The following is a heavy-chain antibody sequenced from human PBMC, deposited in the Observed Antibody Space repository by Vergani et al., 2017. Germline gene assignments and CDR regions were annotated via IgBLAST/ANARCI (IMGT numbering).Heavy chain of an antibody. Sequence: QMQLVQSGPEVKKPGTSVKVSCKASGFTFTSSAMQWVRQARGQRLEWIGWIVVGSGNTNYAQKFQERVTITRDMSTSTAYMELSSLRSEETAVYYCAAVGGSVGNLHAFDVWGQGTMVTVSS. V-gene: IGHV1-58*02. CDR2: IVVGSGNT. CDR1: GFTFTSSA. CDR3: AAVGGSVGNLHAFDV. J-gene: IGHJ3*01. D-gene: IGHD1-14*01.